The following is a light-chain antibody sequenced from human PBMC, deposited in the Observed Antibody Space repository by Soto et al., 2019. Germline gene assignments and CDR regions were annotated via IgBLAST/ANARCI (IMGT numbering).Light chain of an antibody. CDR2: GAS. CDR3: HQYDSIVQT. J-gene: IGKJ1*01. Sequence: EVVMRQSPATLSVSPGEGATLSCRASQGIGDTLAWYQHKPGQTPRLLIYGASNRATGIPDRFSGSGSGTDFILTISRLEPEDFAVYYCHQYDSIVQTFGQGTKVDIK. V-gene: IGKV3-20*01. CDR1: QGIGDT.